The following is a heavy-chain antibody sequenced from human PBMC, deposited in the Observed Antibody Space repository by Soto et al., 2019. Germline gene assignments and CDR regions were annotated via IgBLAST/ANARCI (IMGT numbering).Heavy chain of an antibody. J-gene: IGHJ6*02. V-gene: IGHV4-61*01. Sequence: SETLSLTCEVSGVSVSNRTHYWTWIRQPPGKGLEWIGFLYYGGTNYNPSLKSRLTIALDTSKNQISLNLSSVTAADTAVYYCAKGLRNAYYYYGMDVWGQGTTVTVSS. CDR1: GVSVSNRTHY. CDR3: AKGLRNAYYYYGMDV. D-gene: IGHD4-17*01. CDR2: LYYGGT.